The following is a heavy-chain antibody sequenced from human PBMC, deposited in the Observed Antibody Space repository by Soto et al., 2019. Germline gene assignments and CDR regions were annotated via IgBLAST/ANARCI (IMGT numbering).Heavy chain of an antibody. V-gene: IGHV1-69*01. D-gene: IGHD2-2*01. CDR1: GGTFSSYA. Sequence: QVQLVQSGAEVKKPGSSVKVSCKASGGTFSSYAISWVRQAPGQGLEWMGGIIPIFGTANYAQKFQGRVTITADESTSTAYMELSSLRSEDTAVYYCARVNIVVVPAARGSYYYYGIDVWGQGTTVTVSS. CDR2: IIPIFGTA. CDR3: ARVNIVVVPAARGSYYYYGIDV. J-gene: IGHJ6*02.